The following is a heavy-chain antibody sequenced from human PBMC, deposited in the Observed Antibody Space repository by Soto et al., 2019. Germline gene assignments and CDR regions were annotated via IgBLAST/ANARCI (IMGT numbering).Heavy chain of an antibody. CDR3: AREDYADACSFYFDY. CDR2: IYHSGST. D-gene: IGHD4-17*01. J-gene: IGHJ4*02. V-gene: IGHV4-4*02. Sequence: SETLSLTCAVSGGSISSTNWWSWVRQTPGKGLEWIGEIYHSGSTNYNPSLKSRVSISVDKSKNQFSLKMVSVTAADTALYYCAREDYADACSFYFDYWGQGTLVTVSS. CDR1: GGSISSTNW.